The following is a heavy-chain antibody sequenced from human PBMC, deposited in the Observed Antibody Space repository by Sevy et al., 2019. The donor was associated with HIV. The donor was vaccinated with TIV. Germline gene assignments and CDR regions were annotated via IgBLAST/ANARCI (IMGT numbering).Heavy chain of an antibody. V-gene: IGHV1-46*01. CDR3: ARDGGDGYSFDY. D-gene: IGHD5-12*01. J-gene: IGHJ4*02. CDR1: GYTFTSYY. Sequence: GESLKISCKASGYTFTSYYMHWVRQAPGQGLEWMGIINPSGGSTSYAQKFQGRVTMTRDTSTSTVYMELNSLRAEDTAVYYCARDGGDGYSFDYWGQGTLVTVSS. CDR2: INPSGGST.